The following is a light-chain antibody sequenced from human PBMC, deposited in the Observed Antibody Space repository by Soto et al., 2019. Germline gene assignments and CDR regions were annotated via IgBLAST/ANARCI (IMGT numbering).Light chain of an antibody. V-gene: IGKV2-28*01. J-gene: IGKJ2*01. CDR1: RSLLHINGYNY. CDR3: RQALQTPYT. CDR2: LGS. Sequence: DIVVTQSPLSLPVTPGEPASISCRSSRSLLHINGYNYLDWYLQKPGQSPQLLIYLGSNRASGVPDRFSGSGSGTDFTLNISRVEAEDVGIYYCRQALQTPYTFGQGTKLEIK.